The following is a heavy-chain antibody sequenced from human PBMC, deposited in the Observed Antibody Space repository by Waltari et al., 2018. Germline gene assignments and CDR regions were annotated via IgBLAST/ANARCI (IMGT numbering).Heavy chain of an antibody. CDR3: ATAEMVPLDAFDI. J-gene: IGHJ3*02. V-gene: IGHV3-7*01. CDR1: GFTFSSYW. Sequence: EVQLVESGGGLVQPGGSLRLSCAASGFTFSSYWMSWVRQAPGKGRVRVANIKQDGIEKCDGDSVKGRFTSSRDNAKNSLYLQMNSLRAEDTAVYYCATAEMVPLDAFDIWGQGTMVTVSS. CDR2: IKQDGIEK. D-gene: IGHD6-13*01.